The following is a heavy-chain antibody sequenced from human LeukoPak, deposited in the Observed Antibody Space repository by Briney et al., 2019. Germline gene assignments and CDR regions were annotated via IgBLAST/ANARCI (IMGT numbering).Heavy chain of an antibody. J-gene: IGHJ6*03. V-gene: IGHV3-30*01. CDR3: ARNPQNCSSTSCYTFRYYYYYMGV. CDR2: ISYDGSNK. D-gene: IGHD2-2*02. Sequence: PGRSLRLSCAASGFTFSSYAMHWVRQAPGKGLEWVAVISYDGSNKYYADSVKGRFTISRDNSKNTLYLQMNSLRAEDTAVYYCARNPQNCSSTSCYTFRYYYYYMGVWGKGTTVTVSS. CDR1: GFTFSSYA.